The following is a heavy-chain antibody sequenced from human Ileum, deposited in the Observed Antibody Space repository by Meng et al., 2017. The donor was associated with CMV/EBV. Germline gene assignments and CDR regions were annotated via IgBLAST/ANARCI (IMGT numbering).Heavy chain of an antibody. V-gene: IGHV4-34*01. CDR3: ASGKSNLEY. CDR1: GGSFSGYY. J-gene: IGHJ4*02. D-gene: IGHD4-11*01. CDR2: FNHYGST. Sequence: QVQLQAGGPGLLKPSETLSLTCAVYGGSFSGYYWSWIRQVPGKGLEWIGEFNHYGSTNYNPSLKSRVTISVDTSKNQFSLNLSSVTAADTAVYYCASGKSNLEYWGQGTLVTVSS.